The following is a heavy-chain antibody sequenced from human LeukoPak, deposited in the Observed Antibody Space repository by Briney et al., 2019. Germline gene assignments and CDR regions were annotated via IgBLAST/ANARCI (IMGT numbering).Heavy chain of an antibody. CDR2: INSDGSST. J-gene: IGHJ5*02. Sequence: GRSLRLSCAASGFTFSSYWMHWVRQAPGKGLVWVSRINSDGSSTSYADSVKGRFTISRDNAKNTLYLQMNSLRAEDTAVYYCARDRGSYYGNWFDPWGQGTLVTVSS. CDR3: ARDRGSYYGNWFDP. CDR1: GFTFSSYW. V-gene: IGHV3-74*01. D-gene: IGHD1-26*01.